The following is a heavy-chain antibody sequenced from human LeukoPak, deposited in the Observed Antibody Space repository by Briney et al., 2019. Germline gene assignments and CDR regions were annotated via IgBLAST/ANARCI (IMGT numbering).Heavy chain of an antibody. Sequence: GGSLRLSCAASGFTFSSYAMNWVRQAPGKGLEWVLGISGSGSGTYYADSVKGRFTISRGNSKNTLYLQMNSLRAEDTAVYYCARGSTTVTQGIWGQGTMVTVSS. J-gene: IGHJ3*02. V-gene: IGHV3-23*01. CDR1: GFTFSSYA. CDR3: ARGSTTVTQGI. D-gene: IGHD4-17*01. CDR2: ISGSGSGT.